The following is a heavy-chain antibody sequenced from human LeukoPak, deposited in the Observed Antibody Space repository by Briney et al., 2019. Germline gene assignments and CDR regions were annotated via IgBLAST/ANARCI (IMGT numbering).Heavy chain of an antibody. V-gene: IGHV3-23*01. Sequence: SGGSLRLSCVASGFTFSSYAMGWVRQAPGKRPEWVSSFTDSGGTTYYVDSVKGRFTISRDNSKNTLYLHMNSLRAEDTAMYYCAKKRDAFDIWGQGTVVAVSS. D-gene: IGHD5-24*01. CDR2: FTDSGGTT. CDR1: GFTFSSYA. CDR3: AKKRDAFDI. J-gene: IGHJ3*02.